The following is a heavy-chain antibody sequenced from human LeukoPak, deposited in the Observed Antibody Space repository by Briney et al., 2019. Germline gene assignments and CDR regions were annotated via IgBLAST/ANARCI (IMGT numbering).Heavy chain of an antibody. Sequence: QTGGSLRLSCAASGFTSSSYAMHWVRQAPGKGLEWVAVISYDGSNKYYADSVKGRFTISRDNSKNTLYLQMNSLRAEDTAVYYCARWFGELLMAFDYWGQGTLVTVSS. D-gene: IGHD3-10*01. CDR1: GFTSSSYA. V-gene: IGHV3-30*04. J-gene: IGHJ4*02. CDR2: ISYDGSNK. CDR3: ARWFGELLMAFDY.